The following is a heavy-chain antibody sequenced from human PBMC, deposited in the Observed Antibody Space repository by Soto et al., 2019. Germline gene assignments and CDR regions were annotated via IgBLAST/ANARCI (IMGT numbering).Heavy chain of an antibody. Sequence: QVQLVQSGAEVKKPGSSVKVSCKASGGTFSSYTISWVRQAPGQGLEWMGRIIPILGIANYAQKFQGRVTIPADKSTSTAYMELSSLRSEDTAVYYCAREAGYAGLNYWGQGTLVTVSS. V-gene: IGHV1-69*08. CDR2: IIPILGIA. D-gene: IGHD5-12*01. CDR3: AREAGYAGLNY. CDR1: GGTFSSYT. J-gene: IGHJ4*02.